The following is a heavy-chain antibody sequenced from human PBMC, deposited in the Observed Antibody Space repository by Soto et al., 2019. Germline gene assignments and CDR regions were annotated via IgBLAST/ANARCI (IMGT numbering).Heavy chain of an antibody. Sequence: EVQLLESGGGLVPPGGSLRLSCAASGFTFSSYAMSWVRQAPGKGLEWVSAISGSGDSTYYADSVKGRFTISRDNSKNTLYLQMNSLRAEDTAVYYCAKPAGYCSSTSCPEEYYLDYWGQGTLVTVSS. CDR3: AKPAGYCSSTSCPEEYYLDY. D-gene: IGHD2-2*01. CDR2: ISGSGDST. CDR1: GFTFSSYA. V-gene: IGHV3-23*01. J-gene: IGHJ4*02.